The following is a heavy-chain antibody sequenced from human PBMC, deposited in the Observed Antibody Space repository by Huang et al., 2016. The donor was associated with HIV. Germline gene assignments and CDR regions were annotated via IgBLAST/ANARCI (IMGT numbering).Heavy chain of an antibody. CDR2: IHYSGGT. J-gene: IGHJ6*02. CDR1: GGSISSYY. Sequence: QVQLQESGPGLVKPSETLSITCTVSGGSISSYYWRWIRQPPGKGLEWIGYIHYSGGTNYNPSLKSRVTTSVDTSKNQFFLKLSSVTAADTAVYYCARGGPYSRDYYYYGMDVWGQGTTVTVSS. CDR3: ARGGPYSRDYYYYGMDV. V-gene: IGHV4-59*01. D-gene: IGHD6-13*01.